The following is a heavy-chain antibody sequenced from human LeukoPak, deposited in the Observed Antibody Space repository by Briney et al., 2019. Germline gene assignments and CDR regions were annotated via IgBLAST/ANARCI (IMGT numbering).Heavy chain of an antibody. J-gene: IGHJ3*02. CDR3: AKDDSSGYYSDAFDI. D-gene: IGHD3-22*01. CDR2: ISGSGGST. V-gene: IGHV3-23*01. Sequence: PGGSLRLSCAAFGFTFSSYAMSWVRQAPGKGLEWVSAISGSGGSTYYADSVKGRFTISRDNSKNTLYLQMNSLRAEDTAVYYCAKDDSSGYYSDAFDIWGQGTMVTVSS. CDR1: GFTFSSYA.